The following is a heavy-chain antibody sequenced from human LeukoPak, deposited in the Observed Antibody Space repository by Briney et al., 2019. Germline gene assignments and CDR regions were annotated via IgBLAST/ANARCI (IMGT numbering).Heavy chain of an antibody. CDR2: IYSGGDT. Sequence: GGSLRLSCVASGFTVSSNYMTWVRQPPGKGLEWVSIIYSGGDTYYADSVKGRFTISRDNSKNTVYLQMDSLRAEDTAVYYCASGTTVTTALDCWGQGTLVTVSS. D-gene: IGHD4-17*01. V-gene: IGHV3-66*01. CDR3: ASGTTVTTALDC. J-gene: IGHJ4*02. CDR1: GFTVSSNY.